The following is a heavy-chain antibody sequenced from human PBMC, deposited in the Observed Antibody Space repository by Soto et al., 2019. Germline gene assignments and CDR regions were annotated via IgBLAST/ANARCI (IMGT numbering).Heavy chain of an antibody. CDR3: ARDRLDAIAND. J-gene: IGHJ4*02. Sequence: GASVKVSCKGSGYTFTSYGISWVRQAPGQGLEWMGWISAYNANTNYAQKLQGRVTMTTDTSTSTSYMELRSLRSDDTAVYFCARDRLDAIANDWGQGRLVTV. D-gene: IGHD1-1*01. CDR2: ISAYNANT. V-gene: IGHV1-18*01. CDR1: GYTFTSYG.